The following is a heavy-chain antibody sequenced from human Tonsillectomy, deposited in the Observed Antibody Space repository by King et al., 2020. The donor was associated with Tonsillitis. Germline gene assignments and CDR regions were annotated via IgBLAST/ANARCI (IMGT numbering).Heavy chain of an antibody. CDR1: GFTFDDYA. J-gene: IGHJ3*02. CDR2: ISWNSGSI. Sequence: VQLVESGGGLVQPGRSLRLSCAASGFTFDDYAMHWVRQAPGKGLEWVSGISWNSGSIGYAESVKGRFTISRDNAKNSLYLQMNSLRAEDTALYYCAKAILGYCSGGSCYGWGAFDIWGRGTMVTVSS. V-gene: IGHV3-9*01. CDR3: AKAILGYCSGGSCYGWGAFDI. D-gene: IGHD2-15*01.